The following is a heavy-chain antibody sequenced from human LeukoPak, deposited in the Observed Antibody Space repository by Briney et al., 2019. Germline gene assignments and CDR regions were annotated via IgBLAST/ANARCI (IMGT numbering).Heavy chain of an antibody. V-gene: IGHV3-33*01. CDR2: IWYDGSNK. J-gene: IGHJ3*02. CDR1: GFTFSSYG. D-gene: IGHD2-2*01. Sequence: GGSLRLSCAASGFTFSSYGMHWVRQAPGKGLEWVAVIWYDGSNKYYADSVKGRFTISRDNSKNALYLQMNSLRAEDTAVYYCARPTQRYCSSTSCYAFDIWGQGTMVTVSS. CDR3: ARPTQRYCSSTSCYAFDI.